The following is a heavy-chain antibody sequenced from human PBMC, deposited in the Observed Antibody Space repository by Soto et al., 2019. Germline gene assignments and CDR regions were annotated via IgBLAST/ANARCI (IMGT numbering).Heavy chain of an antibody. V-gene: IGHV3-30-3*01. CDR1: RFSFSTYA. D-gene: IGHD1-26*01. J-gene: IGHJ3*02. Sequence: QVQLVESGGGVVQPGRSLRLSCAASRFSFSTYAIHWVRQAPGKGLEWVAGISYDGGNEYYADSVKGRFPISRDNSKSTLYLKMNSLGTDDTEVYYCARDRSGSHEIDDSLDIWGRGTMVNVSS. CDR2: ISYDGGNE. CDR3: ARDRSGSHEIDDSLDI.